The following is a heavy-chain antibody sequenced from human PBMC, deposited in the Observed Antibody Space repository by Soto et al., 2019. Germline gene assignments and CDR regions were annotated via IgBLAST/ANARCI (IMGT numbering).Heavy chain of an antibody. J-gene: IGHJ4*02. D-gene: IGHD3-22*01. Sequence: PGGSLRLSCAASGFTFSSYAMSWVRQAPGKGLERVSAISGSGGSTYYADSVKGRFTISRDNSKNTLYLQMNSLRAEDTAVYYCAKDPRGYDSSGYSSWRFDYWGQGTLVTVSS. V-gene: IGHV3-23*01. CDR2: ISGSGGST. CDR1: GFTFSSYA. CDR3: AKDPRGYDSSGYSSWRFDY.